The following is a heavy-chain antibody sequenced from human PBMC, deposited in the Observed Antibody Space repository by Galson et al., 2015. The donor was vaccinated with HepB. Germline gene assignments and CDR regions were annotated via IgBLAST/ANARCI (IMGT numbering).Heavy chain of an antibody. V-gene: IGHV3-9*01. CDR2: ISWNSEST. Sequence: SLRLSCAASGFTFEDYGMHWVRQVPGKGLEWVAGISWNSESTGYADSVRGRFTISRDNAKYSLYLQMNSLRAEDTALYYCAQDLTYYYGSGGYFVGMNVWGQGTTVTVSS. CDR3: AQDLTYYYGSGGYFVGMNV. CDR1: GFTFEDYG. J-gene: IGHJ6*01. D-gene: IGHD3-10*01.